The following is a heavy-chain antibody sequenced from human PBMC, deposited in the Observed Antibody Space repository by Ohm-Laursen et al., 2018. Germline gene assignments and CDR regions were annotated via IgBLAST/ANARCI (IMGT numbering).Heavy chain of an antibody. CDR3: AKGLEYYYGSGSFD. CDR2: INSYGVTT. V-gene: IGHV3-23*01. D-gene: IGHD3-10*01. J-gene: IGHJ4*02. CDR1: GFTFSSYT. Sequence: SLRLSCAASGFTFSSYTMNWVRQAPGKGLEWVSLINSYGVTTYYADSVKGRFTISRDNSKNTVFLQMNSLRAEDTAVYYCAKGLEYYYGSGSFDWGQGTLVTVTS.